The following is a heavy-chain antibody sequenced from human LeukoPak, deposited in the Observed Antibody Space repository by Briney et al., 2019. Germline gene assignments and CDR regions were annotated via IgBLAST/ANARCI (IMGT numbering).Heavy chain of an antibody. D-gene: IGHD2-8*02. CDR1: GFSFDEYT. Sequence: GGSLRLSCEASGFSFDEYTMHWVRQAPGKGLEWVSLIDYDGDTTYYADSVRGRFTVPRDNSKNSLYLQMNSLRSEDTAIYYCAKDGHYCTATTCYSSWFDPWGQGTLVTVSS. CDR3: AKDGHYCTATTCYSSWFDP. J-gene: IGHJ5*02. CDR2: IDYDGDTT. V-gene: IGHV3-43*01.